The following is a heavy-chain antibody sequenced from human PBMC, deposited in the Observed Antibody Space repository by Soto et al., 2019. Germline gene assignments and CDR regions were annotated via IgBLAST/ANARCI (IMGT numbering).Heavy chain of an antibody. CDR3: VRDFVEVPSALYYFDY. CDR2: INPSGGST. V-gene: IGHV1-46*03. CDR1: GYSFPRYY. J-gene: IGHJ4*02. D-gene: IGHD2-2*01. Sequence: ASVKVSCKASGYSFPRYYMHWVRQAPGQGLEWMGTINPSGGSTSYARKFEGRVTMTRDTSTSTVHMNLSSLRSEDTAVYYCVRDFVEVPSALYYFDYWGQGTLVTVSS.